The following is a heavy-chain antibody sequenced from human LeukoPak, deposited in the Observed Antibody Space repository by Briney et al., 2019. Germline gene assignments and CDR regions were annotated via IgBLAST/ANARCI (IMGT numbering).Heavy chain of an antibody. CDR3: ARQSYYYDSSGYYHDY. J-gene: IGHJ4*02. V-gene: IGHV3-74*01. CDR1: GFTFSSYW. Sequence: GGSLRLSCAVSGFTFSSYWMHWVRQAPGKGLVCFSRINSDGSSTTYADSVKGRFTISRDNAKNTLYLQVNSLRAEDTAVYYCARQSYYYDSSGYYHDYWGQGTLVTVSS. D-gene: IGHD3-22*01. CDR2: INSDGSST.